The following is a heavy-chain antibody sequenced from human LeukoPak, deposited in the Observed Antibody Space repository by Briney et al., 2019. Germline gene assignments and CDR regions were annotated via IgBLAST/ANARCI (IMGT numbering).Heavy chain of an antibody. V-gene: IGHV3-11*01. CDR2: ITSTGVTI. D-gene: IGHD6-13*01. CDR3: ARELHSSTWDYYYMDV. CDR1: GFTFSNYY. Sequence: PGGSLRLSCAASGFTFSNYYLNWIRQAPGKGLEWVSSITSTGVTIYYADSVKGRFTMSRDNAKNSLYVQMNSLKPDDTAVYFCARELHSSTWDYYYMDVGGKGTTVTVSS. J-gene: IGHJ6*03.